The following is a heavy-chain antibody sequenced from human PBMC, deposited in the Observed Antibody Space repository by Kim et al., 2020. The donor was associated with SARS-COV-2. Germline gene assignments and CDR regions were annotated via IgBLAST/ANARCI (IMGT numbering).Heavy chain of an antibody. CDR3: ATTVVTLDYYYYGMDV. Sequence: SVKVSCKASGGTFSSYAISWVRQAPGQGLEWMGGIIPIFGTANYAQKFQGRVTITADESTSTAYMELSSLRSEDTAVYYCATTVVTLDYYYYGMDVWGQGTTVTVSS. V-gene: IGHV1-69*13. CDR2: IIPIFGTA. D-gene: IGHD4-17*01. J-gene: IGHJ6*02. CDR1: GGTFSSYA.